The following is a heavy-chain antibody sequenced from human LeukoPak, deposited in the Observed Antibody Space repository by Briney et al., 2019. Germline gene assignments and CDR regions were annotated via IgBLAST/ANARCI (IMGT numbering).Heavy chain of an antibody. CDR1: GYTFTSYG. Sequence: ASVKVSCKASGYTFTSYGISWVRQAPGQGLEWMGWISAYNGNTNYAQKLQGRVTMTTDTSTSTAYMELRSLRSDDTAVYYCARVPLGWEPNNWFDPWGQGTLVTVSS. V-gene: IGHV1-18*01. CDR2: ISAYNGNT. D-gene: IGHD1-26*01. J-gene: IGHJ5*02. CDR3: ARVPLGWEPNNWFDP.